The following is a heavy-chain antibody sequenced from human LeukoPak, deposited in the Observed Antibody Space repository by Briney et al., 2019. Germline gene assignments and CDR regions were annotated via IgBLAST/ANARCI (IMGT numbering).Heavy chain of an antibody. V-gene: IGHV1-18*01. CDR3: ARVGYSGSYYAGFDY. J-gene: IGHJ4*02. CDR2: ISAYNGNT. D-gene: IGHD1-26*01. Sequence: GASVKVSCKASGYTFTSYGISWVRRAPGQGLEWMGWISAYNGNTNYAQKLQGRVTMTTDTSTSTAYMELRSLRSDDTAVYYCARVGYSGSYYAGFDYWGQGTLVTVSS. CDR1: GYTFTSYG.